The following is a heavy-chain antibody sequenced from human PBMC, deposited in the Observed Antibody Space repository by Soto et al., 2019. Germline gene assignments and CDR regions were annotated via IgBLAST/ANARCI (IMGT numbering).Heavy chain of an antibody. CDR3: AKDAHSCGYGANWFDL. V-gene: IGHV3-21*01. J-gene: IGHJ5*02. CDR1: GFTFNSHS. CDR2: ISSSGSYK. D-gene: IGHD5-18*01. Sequence: GGSLRLSCAASGFTFNSHSMNWVRQAPGKGLEWVSSISSSGSYKYYADSVKGRFTISRDNAKNSLFLQMNSLRDEDTGVYYCAKDAHSCGYGANWFDLWGHGTLVTVSS.